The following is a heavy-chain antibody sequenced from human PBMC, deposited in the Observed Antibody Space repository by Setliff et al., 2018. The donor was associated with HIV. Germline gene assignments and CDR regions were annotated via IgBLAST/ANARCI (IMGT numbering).Heavy chain of an antibody. Sequence: PSETLSLTCTVSGDSVSSAGYYWSWIRQPPGKGLEWIGYIYYSGTTKYNPSLKSRVTISVDTSKNQFSLKLSSVTAADTAVYYCASEAWTSYRSSSGYYYYYMDVWGKETTVTVSS. CDR2: IYYSGTT. J-gene: IGHJ6*03. CDR1: GDSVSSAGYY. D-gene: IGHD6-6*01. V-gene: IGHV4-61*08. CDR3: ASEAWTSYRSSSGYYYYYMDV.